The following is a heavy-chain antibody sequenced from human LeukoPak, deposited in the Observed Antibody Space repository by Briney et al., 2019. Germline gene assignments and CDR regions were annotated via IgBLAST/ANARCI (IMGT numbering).Heavy chain of an antibody. J-gene: IGHJ4*02. CDR1: GFTFSSYS. V-gene: IGHV3-21*01. CDR2: ISSSSSYI. D-gene: IGHD5-12*01. Sequence: GGSLRLSCAASGFTFSSYSMNWVRQAPGKGLEWVSSISSSSSYIYYADSVKGRFTISRDNAKNSLYPQMNSLRAEDTAVHYCARRGYSGYDFDYWGQGTLVTVSS. CDR3: ARRGYSGYDFDY.